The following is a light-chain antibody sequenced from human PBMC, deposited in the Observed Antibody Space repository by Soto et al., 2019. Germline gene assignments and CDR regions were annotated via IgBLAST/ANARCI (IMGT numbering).Light chain of an antibody. V-gene: IGLV1-44*01. CDR2: SND. Sequence: QSVLTQPPSASETPGQRVTISCSGSSSNVVGHTVNWYQQLPGTAPKLLIYSNDQRPSGVPDRFSGSKSGASASLAISGLQSEDEADYYCAAWDDSRNGPVFGGGTKLTVL. CDR1: SSNVVGHT. J-gene: IGLJ3*02. CDR3: AAWDDSRNGPV.